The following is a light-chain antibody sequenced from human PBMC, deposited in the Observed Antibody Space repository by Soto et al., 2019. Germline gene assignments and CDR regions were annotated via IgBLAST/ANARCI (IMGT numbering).Light chain of an antibody. CDR3: QQYNSYSGT. V-gene: IGKV1-5*01. Sequence: DIQMTQSPSTLSASIGDRVTITCRASQSISNWLAWLQQKPGKAPKVLIFDASNLGSGVPSRFGGSGSGTEFTLTISSLQPDDFATYYCQQYNSYSGTFGQGTKVDIK. J-gene: IGKJ1*01. CDR1: QSISNW. CDR2: DAS.